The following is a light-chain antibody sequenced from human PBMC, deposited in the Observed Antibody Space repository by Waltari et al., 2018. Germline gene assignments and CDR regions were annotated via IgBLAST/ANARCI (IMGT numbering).Light chain of an antibody. Sequence: EIVMTQSPATLSVSPGESATLSCRASQSVGNNLAWFQQKPGQAPRLLIYGASTRATGIPARFSGSGSGTEFTLTVSSLHSEDFAVYYCQQYNNWPPLTFGGGTKVEIK. J-gene: IGKJ4*01. CDR3: QQYNNWPPLT. CDR1: QSVGNN. CDR2: GAS. V-gene: IGKV3-15*01.